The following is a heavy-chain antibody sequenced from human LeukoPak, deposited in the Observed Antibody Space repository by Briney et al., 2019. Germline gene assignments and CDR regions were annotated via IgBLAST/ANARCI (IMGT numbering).Heavy chain of an antibody. CDR3: ARALVVPAATNYYYYYMDV. J-gene: IGHJ6*03. CDR1: GYTFTGYY. CDR2: INPNSGGT. Sequence: ASVKVSCKASGYTFTGYYMHWVRQAPGQGLEWMGWINPNSGGTNYAQKFQGRVTVTADESTSTAYMELSSLRSEDTAVYYCARALVVPAATNYYYYYMDVWGKGTTVTISS. D-gene: IGHD2-2*01. V-gene: IGHV1-2*02.